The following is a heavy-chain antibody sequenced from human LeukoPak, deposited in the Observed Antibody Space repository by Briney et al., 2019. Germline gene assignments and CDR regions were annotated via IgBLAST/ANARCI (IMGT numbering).Heavy chain of an antibody. CDR3: AGIFDSSGWTVFDY. J-gene: IGHJ4*02. Sequence: SETLSLTCTVSGGSISSGGYYWGWIRQPPGKGLEWIGYIYHSGSTYYNPSLKSRVTISVDRSKNQFSLKLSSVTAADAAVYYCAGIFDSSGWTVFDYWGQGTLVTVSS. CDR2: IYHSGST. CDR1: GGSISSGGYY. D-gene: IGHD6-19*01. V-gene: IGHV4-30-2*01.